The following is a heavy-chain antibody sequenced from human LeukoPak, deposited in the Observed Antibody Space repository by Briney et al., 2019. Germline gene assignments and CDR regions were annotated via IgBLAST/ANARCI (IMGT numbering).Heavy chain of an antibody. CDR1: GGSFSGYY. D-gene: IGHD6-13*01. Sequence: KSSETLSLTCAVYGGSFSGYYWSWIRQPPGKGLEWIGEINHSGSTNYNPSLKSRVTISVDKSKNQFSLKLSSVTAADTAVYYCAKTGIAAAGDYYYMDVWGKGTTVTVSS. CDR2: INHSGST. V-gene: IGHV4-34*01. CDR3: AKTGIAAAGDYYYMDV. J-gene: IGHJ6*03.